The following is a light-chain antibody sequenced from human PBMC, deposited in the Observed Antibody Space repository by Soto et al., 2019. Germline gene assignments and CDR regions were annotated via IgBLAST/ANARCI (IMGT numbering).Light chain of an antibody. V-gene: IGLV2-14*01. CDR2: DVI. Sequence: QSALTQPASVSGSPGQSITISCTGTSSDVGGYNYVSWYQQHPGKAPKLMIYDVINRPSGISNRFSGSKSGNTASLTISGLQAEDEAVHFCNSYTSSSTLVVFGGGTKLTVL. CDR1: SSDVGGYNY. J-gene: IGLJ2*01. CDR3: NSYTSSSTLVV.